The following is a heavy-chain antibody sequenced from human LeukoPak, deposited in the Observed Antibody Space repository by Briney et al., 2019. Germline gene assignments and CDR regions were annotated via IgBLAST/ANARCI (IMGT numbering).Heavy chain of an antibody. J-gene: IGHJ6*02. V-gene: IGHV4-34*01. Sequence: PSETLSLTCAVYGGSFSGYYWSWIRQPPGKGLEWIGEINHSGSTNYNPSLKSRVTISVDTSKNQFSLKLSSVTAADTAVYYCARLLCSSTSCYFNYYYGMDVWGQGTTVTVSS. CDR1: GGSFSGYY. CDR2: INHSGST. D-gene: IGHD2-2*01. CDR3: ARLLCSSTSCYFNYYYGMDV.